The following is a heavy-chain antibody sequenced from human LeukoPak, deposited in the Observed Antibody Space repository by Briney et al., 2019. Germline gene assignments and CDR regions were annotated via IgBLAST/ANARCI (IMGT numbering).Heavy chain of an antibody. J-gene: IGHJ5*02. V-gene: IGHV4-34*01. CDR3: ARVFGSGSYAVFSWFDP. CDR2: INHSGST. Sequence: AETLSLTCAVYGGSFSGYYWSWIRQPPGKGLEWIGEINHSGSTNYNPSLKSRVTISVDTSKNQFSLKLSSVTAADTAVYYCARVFGSGSYAVFSWFDPWGQGTLVTVSS. D-gene: IGHD3-10*01. CDR1: GGSFSGYY.